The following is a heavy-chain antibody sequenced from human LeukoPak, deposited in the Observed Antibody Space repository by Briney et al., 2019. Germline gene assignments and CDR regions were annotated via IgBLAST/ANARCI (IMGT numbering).Heavy chain of an antibody. J-gene: IGHJ3*02. Sequence: PGGSLRLSCAASGLTFSSYGMHWVRQAPGKGLEWVAFIRYDGSNKYYADSVKGRFTISRDNSKNTLYLQMNSLRAEDTAVYYCAKAQYYDFWSGYQDAFDIWGQGTMVTVSS. CDR2: IRYDGSNK. D-gene: IGHD3-3*01. V-gene: IGHV3-30*02. CDR1: GLTFSSYG. CDR3: AKAQYYDFWSGYQDAFDI.